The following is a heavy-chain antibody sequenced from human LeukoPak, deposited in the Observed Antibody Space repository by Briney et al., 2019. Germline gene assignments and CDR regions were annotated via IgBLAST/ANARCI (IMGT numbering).Heavy chain of an antibody. Sequence: ASVKVSCKASGDSFSTYAISWVRQAPGQGLEWMGGIFPMFETANYAQRFQGRFTITADIATSTAYMDLSSLRSEDTAVYYCARGVTSYGTRLTYWGQGTLVTVSS. V-gene: IGHV1-69*06. D-gene: IGHD3-16*01. CDR2: IFPMFETA. CDR3: ARGVTSYGTRLTY. J-gene: IGHJ4*02. CDR1: GDSFSTYA.